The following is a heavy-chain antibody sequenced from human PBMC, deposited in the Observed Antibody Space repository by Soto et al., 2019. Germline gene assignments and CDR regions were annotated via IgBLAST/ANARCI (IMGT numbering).Heavy chain of an antibody. J-gene: IGHJ6*02. CDR1: GCTFSSYA. Sequence: SGCTFSSYAMHWFRQAPGKGLEWVAVISYDGSNKYYADSVKGRFTISRDNPKNTLFLQMNSLRAEDTAVYYCARDRGQYSSSPYYYFGMDVWGQGTTVTVSS. CDR3: ARDRGQYSSSPYYYFGMDV. D-gene: IGHD6-6*01. CDR2: ISYDGSNK. V-gene: IGHV3-30-3*01.